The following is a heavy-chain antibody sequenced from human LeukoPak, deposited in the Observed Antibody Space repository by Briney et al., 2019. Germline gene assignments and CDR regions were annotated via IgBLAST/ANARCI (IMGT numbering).Heavy chain of an antibody. CDR1: GGSVSSYF. Sequence: SETLSLTCTVSGGSVSSYFWSWIRQPPGKGLEWIGYIYYSGSTNYNPSLKSRVTISVDTSKNQFSLKLSSVTAADTAVYYCARSIAARRYFDLWGRGTLVTVSS. J-gene: IGHJ2*01. V-gene: IGHV4-59*02. CDR2: IYYSGST. D-gene: IGHD6-6*01. CDR3: ARSIAARRYFDL.